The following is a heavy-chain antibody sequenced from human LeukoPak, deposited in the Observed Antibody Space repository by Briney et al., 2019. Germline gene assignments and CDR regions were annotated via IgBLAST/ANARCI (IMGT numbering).Heavy chain of an antibody. V-gene: IGHV4-39*01. CDR3: ARQNSSWYYYYYGMDV. D-gene: IGHD6-13*01. CDR2: IYYSGST. CDR1: GGSISSSSYY. Sequence: PSETLSLTCTVSGGSISSSSYYWGWIRQPPGKGLEWIGSIYYSGSTYYNPSLKSRVTISVDTSKNQFSLKLSSVTAADTAVYYCARQNSSWYYYYYGMDVWGQGTTVTVSS. J-gene: IGHJ6*02.